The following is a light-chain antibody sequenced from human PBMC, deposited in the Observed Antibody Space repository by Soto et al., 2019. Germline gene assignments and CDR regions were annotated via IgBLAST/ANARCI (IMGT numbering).Light chain of an antibody. V-gene: IGLV2-8*01. J-gene: IGLJ2*01. CDR2: EVN. Sequence: QSVLTQPPSASGSPGQSVTISCTGTSGDVGSFNYVSWYQQHPGKAPKLIIFEVNKRPSGVPDRFSGSKSGDTAFLTVSGLQAEDEADYYCSTYAGTNGIGGGTKLTVL. CDR3: STYAGTNG. CDR1: SGDVGSFNY.